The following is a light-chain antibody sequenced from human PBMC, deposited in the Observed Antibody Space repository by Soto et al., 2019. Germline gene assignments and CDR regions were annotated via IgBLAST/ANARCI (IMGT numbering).Light chain of an antibody. V-gene: IGLV6-57*04. Sequence: NFMLTQPHSVSESPGKTLSISCTRSSGSIANNYVQWYQQRPGSAPTTVIYENNQRLSGVPDRFSGSTDGSSNSASLTISGLQTEDEADYYCQLYDINVRGWVFGGGTQLTVL. J-gene: IGLJ3*02. CDR2: ENN. CDR3: QLYDINVRGWV. CDR1: SGSIANNY.